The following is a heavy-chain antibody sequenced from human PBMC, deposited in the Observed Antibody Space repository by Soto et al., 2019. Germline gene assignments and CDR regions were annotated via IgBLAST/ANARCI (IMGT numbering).Heavy chain of an antibody. V-gene: IGHV1-18*01. CDR3: ARDVGGRGGYGMDV. Sequence: ASVKVSCKASGYTFTSYGISWVRQAPGQGLEWMGWISAYNGNTNYAQKLQGRVTMTTDTSTSTAYMELRSLRSDDTDVYYCARDVGGRGGYGMDVWGQGTTVTVSS. CDR1: GYTFTSYG. D-gene: IGHD2-15*01. CDR2: ISAYNGNT. J-gene: IGHJ6*02.